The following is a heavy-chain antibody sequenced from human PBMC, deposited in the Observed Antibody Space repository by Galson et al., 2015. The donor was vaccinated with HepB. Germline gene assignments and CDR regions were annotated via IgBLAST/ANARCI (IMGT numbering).Heavy chain of an antibody. D-gene: IGHD3-3*01. Sequence: LRLSCAASGFTFSSYAMNWVRQAPGKGLEWVSGISGSGGRTYDADYVKGRFTISRDNSKNTLFVQMNSLRVEDTAVYYCAKEPVHGDYDSWSGYYFDSWGQGTLVIVSS. CDR2: ISGSGGRT. V-gene: IGHV3-23*01. CDR3: AKEPVHGDYDSWSGYYFDS. J-gene: IGHJ4*02. CDR1: GFTFSSYA.